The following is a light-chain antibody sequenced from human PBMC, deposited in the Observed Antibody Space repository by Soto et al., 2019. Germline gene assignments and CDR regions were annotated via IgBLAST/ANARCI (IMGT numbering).Light chain of an antibody. CDR1: QSVRSN. CDR3: QQHGSSPIT. J-gene: IGKJ5*01. Sequence: EIPVTQSPATLSVSPGERATLSCRASQSVRSNLAWYQQKPGQAPRLLIYRASSRATGIPDRFSGSGSGTDFTLTISRLEPEDFAVYYCQQHGSSPITFGQGTPLESK. CDR2: RAS. V-gene: IGKV3-20*01.